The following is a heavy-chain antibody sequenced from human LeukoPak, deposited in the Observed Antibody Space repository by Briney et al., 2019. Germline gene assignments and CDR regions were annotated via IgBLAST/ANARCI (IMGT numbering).Heavy chain of an antibody. V-gene: IGHV5-51*01. D-gene: IGHD5-24*01. CDR3: ARARTDGYNLDAFDI. CDR1: GYSFISYW. CDR2: IYPGDSDT. J-gene: IGHJ3*02. Sequence: GESLKISCQGSGYSFISYWIGWVRQMPGKGLEWMGMIYPGDSDTRYSPSFQGQVTISADEFISTAYLQWSSLKASDTAMYYCARARTDGYNLDAFDIWGQGTMVTVSS.